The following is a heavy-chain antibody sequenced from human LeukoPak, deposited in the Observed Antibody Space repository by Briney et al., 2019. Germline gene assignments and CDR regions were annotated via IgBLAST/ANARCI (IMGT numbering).Heavy chain of an antibody. V-gene: IGHV1-69*01. D-gene: IGHD2-15*01. CDR2: IIPIFGTA. CDR1: GGTFSSYA. J-gene: IGHJ4*02. Sequence: SVKVSCKASGGTFSSYAISWVRQAPGQGLEWMGGIIPIFGTANYAQKFQGRVTITADESTSTAYMELSRLRSDDTAVYYCARDYPSGGGRAYYFDYWGQGTLVTVSS. CDR3: ARDYPSGGGRAYYFDY.